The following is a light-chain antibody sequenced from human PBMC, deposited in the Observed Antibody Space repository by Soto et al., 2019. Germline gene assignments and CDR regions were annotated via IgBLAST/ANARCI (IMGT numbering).Light chain of an antibody. CDR1: QSVPKDY. CDR3: QQCSISPLT. CDR2: DAS. Sequence: EIVLTQSPGTLSLSPGERATLSCRASQSVPKDYLAWYQHKPGQAPRLLIHDASSRATGIPDRFSGSGSGTDFTLTISRPEPEDFAVYYCQQCSISPLTFGGGTKVEIK. V-gene: IGKV3-20*01. J-gene: IGKJ4*01.